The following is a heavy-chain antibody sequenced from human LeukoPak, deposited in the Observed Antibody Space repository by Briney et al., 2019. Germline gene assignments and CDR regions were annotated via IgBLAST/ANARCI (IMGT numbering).Heavy chain of an antibody. D-gene: IGHD5-18*01. Sequence: SVKVSCKASGGTFSSYAISWVRQAPGQGLEWMGRIIPIFGTANYAQKFQGRVTINTDESTSTAYMELSSLRSEDTAVYYCARSTAPGVYYYYYMDVWGKGTTVTVSS. V-gene: IGHV1-69*05. CDR3: ARSTAPGVYYYYYMDV. J-gene: IGHJ6*03. CDR2: IIPIFGTA. CDR1: GGTFSSYA.